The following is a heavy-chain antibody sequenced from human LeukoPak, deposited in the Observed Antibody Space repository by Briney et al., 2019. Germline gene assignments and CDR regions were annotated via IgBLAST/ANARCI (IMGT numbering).Heavy chain of an antibody. CDR1: GFTFDDSA. Sequence: GRSLRLSCAASGFTFDDSAMHWVRQAPGKGLEWVSGISWNSGSIAYADSVKGRFTISRDNAKNSLYLQMNSLRAEDTALYYCAKTLQAYYDAFDIWGQGTMVTVSS. CDR3: AKTLQAYYDAFDI. D-gene: IGHD3-10*01. J-gene: IGHJ3*02. V-gene: IGHV3-9*01. CDR2: ISWNSGSI.